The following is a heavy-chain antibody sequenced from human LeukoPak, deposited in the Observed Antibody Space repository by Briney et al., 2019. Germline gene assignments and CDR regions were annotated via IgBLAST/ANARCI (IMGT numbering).Heavy chain of an antibody. CDR3: AGAAVVVITSTYYYGMDV. D-gene: IGHD3-22*01. Sequence: GGSLRLSCAASGFTFSSYGMHWVRQAPGKGLEWVAVISYDGSNKYYADSVKGRFTISRDNSKNTLYLQMNSLRAEDTAVYYCAGAAVVVITSTYYYGMDVWGQGTTVTVSS. CDR1: GFTFSSYG. J-gene: IGHJ6*02. CDR2: ISYDGSNK. V-gene: IGHV3-30*03.